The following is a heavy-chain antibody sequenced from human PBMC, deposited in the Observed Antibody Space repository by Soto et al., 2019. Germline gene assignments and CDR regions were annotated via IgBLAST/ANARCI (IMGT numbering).Heavy chain of an antibody. D-gene: IGHD3-22*01. CDR3: AKDTFYHDSSGYYIFEF. J-gene: IGHJ4*02. CDR2: ISGSADST. CDR1: GFTFSSYA. V-gene: IGHV3-23*01. Sequence: GGSLRLPCAASGFTFSSYAMSWVRQAPGKGLEWVSTISGSADSTYYADSVKGRFTISRDNSEDTLYLQMNSLIVEDTAVYFCAKDTFYHDSSGYYIFEFWGQGALVTVSS.